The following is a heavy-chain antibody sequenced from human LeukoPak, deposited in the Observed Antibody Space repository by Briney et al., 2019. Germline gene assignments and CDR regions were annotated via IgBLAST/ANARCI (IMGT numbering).Heavy chain of an antibody. J-gene: IGHJ3*02. CDR3: ARRNDFDI. Sequence: SETLSLTCTVSGGSISGDHWNWIRQPPGKGLEWIGYIYYSGNTNYNPSLKSRVPISVDTSKNQFSLKLSSVTAADTAVYYCARRNDFDIWGQGTMVTVSS. CDR1: GGSISGDH. V-gene: IGHV4-59*08. CDR2: IYYSGNT.